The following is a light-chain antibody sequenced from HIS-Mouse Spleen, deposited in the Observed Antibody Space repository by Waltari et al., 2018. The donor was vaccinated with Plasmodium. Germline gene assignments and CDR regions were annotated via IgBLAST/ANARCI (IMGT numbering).Light chain of an antibody. CDR2: EDS. CDR3: YSTDSSGNHRV. Sequence: SYELTQPPSVSVSPGQTARTTCSGDALPTKCAYWYQQKSGQAPVLVIYEDSKRPSGIPERFSGSSSGTMATLTISGAQVEDEADYYCYSTDSSGNHRVFGGGTKLTVL. CDR1: ALPTKC. V-gene: IGLV3-10*01. J-gene: IGLJ3*02.